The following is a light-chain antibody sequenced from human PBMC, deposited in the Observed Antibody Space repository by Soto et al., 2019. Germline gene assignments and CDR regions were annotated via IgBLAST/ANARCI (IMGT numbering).Light chain of an antibody. CDR2: FAS. J-gene: IGKJ4*01. CDR1: QSVSNN. V-gene: IGKV3-15*01. CDR3: QQYNNWPLT. Sequence: EIVMTQSPATLSVSPGERATLSCRASQSVSNNLAWYQQKPGQVPRLLIYFASTRATGIPARFSGSGSGTEFTLTISSLQSEDFAVYYCQQYNNWPLTFGGGTKVEIK.